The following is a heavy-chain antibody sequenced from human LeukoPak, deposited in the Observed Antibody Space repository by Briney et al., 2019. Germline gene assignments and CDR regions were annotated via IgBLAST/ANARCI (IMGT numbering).Heavy chain of an antibody. V-gene: IGHV3-9*01. D-gene: IGHD1-26*01. CDR3: AKGYSGSYLWYFDY. CDR2: ISWNSGSI. CDR1: GFTFDDYA. J-gene: IGHJ4*02. Sequence: PGGSLRLSCAASGFTFDDYAMHWVRQAPGKGLEGVSGISWNSGSIGYADSVKGRFTISRDNAKNSLYLQMNSLRAEDTALYYCAKGYSGSYLWYFDYWGQGTLVTVSS.